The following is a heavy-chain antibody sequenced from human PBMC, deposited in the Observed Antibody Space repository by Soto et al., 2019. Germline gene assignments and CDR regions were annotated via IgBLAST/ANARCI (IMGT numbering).Heavy chain of an antibody. CDR3: AKWTLPGDYDFWSGLRTHYYYYYGMDV. V-gene: IGHV3-23*01. CDR2: ISGSGGST. CDR1: GFTFSSYA. J-gene: IGHJ6*02. Sequence: EVQLLESGGGLVQPGGSLRLSCAASGFTFSSYAMSWVRQAPGKGLEWVSAISGSGGSTYYADSVKGRFTISRDNSKNTLYLQMNSLRAEDTAVYYCAKWTLPGDYDFWSGLRTHYYYYYGMDVWGQGTTVTVSS. D-gene: IGHD3-3*01.